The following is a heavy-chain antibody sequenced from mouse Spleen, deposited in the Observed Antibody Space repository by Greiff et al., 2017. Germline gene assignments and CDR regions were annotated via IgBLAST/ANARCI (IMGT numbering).Heavy chain of an antibody. CDR2: ISSGSSTI. V-gene: IGHV5-17*01. CDR1: GFTFSDYG. J-gene: IGHJ4*01. CDR3: AREEISYYYAMDY. D-gene: IGHD1-2*01. Sequence: EVQLVESGGGLVKPGGSLKLSCAASGFTFSDYGMHWVRQAPEKGLEWVAYISSGSSTIYYADTVKGRFTISRDNAKNTLFLQMTSLRSEDTAMYYCAREEISYYYAMDYWGQGTSVTVSS.